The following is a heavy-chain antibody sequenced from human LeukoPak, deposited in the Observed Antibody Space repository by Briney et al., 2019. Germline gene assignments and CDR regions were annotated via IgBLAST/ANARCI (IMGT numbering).Heavy chain of an antibody. D-gene: IGHD2-2*01. CDR1: GFTFSSYA. V-gene: IGHV3-23*01. CDR3: ANLGSSELRVPASQGH. CDR2: VNARGYST. J-gene: IGHJ4*02. Sequence: GGSLRLSCAASGFTFSSYAMSWARQAPGKGLEWVSAVNARGYSTYYADSVKGRFTISRDNSKNTVFLQMSSLRVEDTAVYYCANLGSSELRVPASQGHWGQGTLVTVSS.